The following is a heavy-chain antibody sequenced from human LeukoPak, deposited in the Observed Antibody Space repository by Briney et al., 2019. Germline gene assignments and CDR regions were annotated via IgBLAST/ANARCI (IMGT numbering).Heavy chain of an antibody. V-gene: IGHV3-7*05. Sequence: GGSLRLSCAASGFTFSSYWMSWVRQAPGKGLEWVANIKQDGSEKYYVDSVKGRFTISRDNAKNSLYLQMNSLRAEDTAAYYCARYYYDSSGYPRFDPWGQGTLVTVSS. CDR2: IKQDGSEK. J-gene: IGHJ5*02. D-gene: IGHD3-22*01. CDR1: GFTFSSYW. CDR3: ARYYYDSSGYPRFDP.